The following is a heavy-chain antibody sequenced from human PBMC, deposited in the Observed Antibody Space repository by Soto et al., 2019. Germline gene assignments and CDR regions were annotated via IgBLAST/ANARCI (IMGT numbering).Heavy chain of an antibody. J-gene: IGHJ3*02. CDR2: IYYSGST. D-gene: IGHD6-19*01. CDR1: GGSISSYY. Sequence: QVQLQESGPGLVKPSETLSLTCTVSGGSISSYYWSWIRQPPGKGLEWIGYIYYSGSTNYNPSLTSRVTISVDTSKNQFSLKLSSVTAADTAVYYCARLYSSGWGDAFDIWGQGTMVTVSS. V-gene: IGHV4-59*01. CDR3: ARLYSSGWGDAFDI.